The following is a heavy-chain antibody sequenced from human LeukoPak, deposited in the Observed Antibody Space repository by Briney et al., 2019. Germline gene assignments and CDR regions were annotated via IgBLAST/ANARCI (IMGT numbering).Heavy chain of an antibody. CDR3: AALARDY. Sequence: GGSLRLSCVASGFTVSSTYMSWVRQAPGKGLEWVSVIHNNGNAYYADSVKGRFTFSRDNSKNTLYLQMNSLRAEDTAMYYCAALARDYWGQGTLVTVSS. J-gene: IGHJ4*02. CDR2: IHNNGNA. V-gene: IGHV3-53*01. CDR1: GFTVSSTY.